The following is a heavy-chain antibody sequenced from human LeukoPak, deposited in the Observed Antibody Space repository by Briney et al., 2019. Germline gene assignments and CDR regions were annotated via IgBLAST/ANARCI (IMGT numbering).Heavy chain of an antibody. CDR2: ITSSGSYT. D-gene: IGHD3-10*01. CDR1: GFTFSNYY. CDR3: ARFMGSGSYTPDY. J-gene: IGHJ4*02. Sequence: GGSLRLSCAASGFTFSNYYMSWIRQTPGKGLEWVSYITSSGSYTNYADSVKGRFTISRDNAKNSLYLQMNSLSSEDTAAYYCARFMGSGSYTPDYWGQGTLVTVSS. V-gene: IGHV3-11*03.